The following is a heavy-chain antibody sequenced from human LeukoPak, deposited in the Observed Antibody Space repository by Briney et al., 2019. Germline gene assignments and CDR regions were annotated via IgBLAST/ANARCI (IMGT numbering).Heavy chain of an antibody. Sequence: ASVKVSCKASGYTFTSYYMHWVRQAPGQGLEWMGLINPSGGNTSYAQKFQGRVTMTRDMSTSTVYMELSSLRSEDTAVYYCARARTYSSGWYHGAFDIWGQGTMVTVSS. D-gene: IGHD6-19*01. CDR3: ARARTYSSGWYHGAFDI. V-gene: IGHV1-46*01. CDR1: GYTFTSYY. J-gene: IGHJ3*02. CDR2: INPSGGNT.